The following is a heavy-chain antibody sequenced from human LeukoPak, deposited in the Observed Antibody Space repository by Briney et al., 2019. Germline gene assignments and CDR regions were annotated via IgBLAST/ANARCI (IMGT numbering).Heavy chain of an antibody. CDR1: GYTFSDYP. V-gene: IGHV1-3*01. D-gene: IGHD2-8*01. J-gene: IGHJ6*02. CDR3: ARVAYVMDV. Sequence: ASVKVSCKASGYTFSDYPIHWLRQAPGQRFEWMGWISAGNIKYSQNFQDRINITRDTSTSTVNMELSSLTSADTAVYYCARVAYVMDVWGQGTTVVVSS. CDR2: ISAGNI.